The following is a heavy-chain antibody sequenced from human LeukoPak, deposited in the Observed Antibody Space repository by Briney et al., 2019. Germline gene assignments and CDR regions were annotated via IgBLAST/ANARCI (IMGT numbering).Heavy chain of an antibody. CDR2: INSDGSST. V-gene: IGHV3-74*01. D-gene: IGHD2-2*01. CDR3: ARWDVVPAALDY. CDR1: GFTFSSYW. J-gene: IGHJ4*02. Sequence: PGGSLRLSCAASGFTFSSYWMPWVRQAPGKGLVSVSRINSDGSSTSYADPVKGRFTLSRDNAKNKLYLQMNSLRAEDTAVYYCARWDVVPAALDYWGQGTLVNVSS.